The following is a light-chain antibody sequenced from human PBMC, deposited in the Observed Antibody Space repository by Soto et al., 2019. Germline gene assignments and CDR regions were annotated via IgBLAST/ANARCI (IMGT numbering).Light chain of an antibody. CDR2: DAS. Sequence: DIQMTQSPSGLSASVRYRATITCRASQSISSWLAWYQQKPGKAPKLLIYDASTLQSGVPSRYSSSGSETEHNLTIRNLQPDDFEASYCQQYESYSQCTCGQGTKVEIK. CDR3: QQYESYSQCT. V-gene: IGKV1-5*01. CDR1: QSISSW. J-gene: IGKJ1*01.